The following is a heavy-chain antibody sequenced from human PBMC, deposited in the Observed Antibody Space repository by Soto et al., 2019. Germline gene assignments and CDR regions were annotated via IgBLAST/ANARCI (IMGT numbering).Heavy chain of an antibody. V-gene: IGHV4-39*01. Sequence: TSETLSLTCTVSGDSISTSSSYYWGWTRQPPGKGLEWVGSIYYSGTAYYAPSLNSRVAVSVDRSTNQFSRGLSSVTAEDTVVYYAARQYITVLEKMNFILVWDYFAFWGEGTEISVS. D-gene: IGHD2-21*01. CDR1: GDSISTSSSYY. CDR3: ARQYITVLEKMNFILVWDYFAF. CDR2: IYYSGTA. J-gene: IGHJ4*02.